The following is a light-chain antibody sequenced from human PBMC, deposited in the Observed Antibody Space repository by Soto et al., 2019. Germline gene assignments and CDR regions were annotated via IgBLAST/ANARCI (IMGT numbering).Light chain of an antibody. CDR1: QSVLYSSNNKNY. CDR2: WAS. J-gene: IGKJ4*01. CDR3: QQYYSTPPGFLT. Sequence: DIVLTQSPDSLAVSLGERATINCKSSQSVLYSSNNKNYLAWYQQKPGQPPKLLIYWASTRESGVPDRFSGSASGTDFTLTISSLQAEDVAVYYCQQYYSTPPGFLTFGGGTKVEIK. V-gene: IGKV4-1*01.